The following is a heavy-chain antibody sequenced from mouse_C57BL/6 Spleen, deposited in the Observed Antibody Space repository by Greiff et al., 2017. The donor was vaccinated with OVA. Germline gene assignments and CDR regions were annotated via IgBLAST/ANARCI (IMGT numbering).Heavy chain of an antibody. J-gene: IGHJ3*01. CDR2: INPNNGGT. Sequence: EVQLQQSGPELVKPGASVKIPCKASGYTFTDYNMDWVKQSHGKSLEWIGDINPNNGGTIYNQKFKGKATLTVDKPSSTAYMQLSSLTSEDSAVYYCARGVARQAWVAYWGQGTLVTVSA. CDR3: ARGVARQAWVAY. CDR1: GYTFTDYN. D-gene: IGHD1-1*02. V-gene: IGHV1-18*01.